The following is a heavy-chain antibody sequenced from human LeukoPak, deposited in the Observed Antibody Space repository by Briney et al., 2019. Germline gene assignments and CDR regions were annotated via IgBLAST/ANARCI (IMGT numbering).Heavy chain of an antibody. V-gene: IGHV4-34*01. Sequence: PSETLSLTCAVYGGSFSGYYWSWIRQPPGKGLEWLGEINHSGRTNYNPSLKSRVTISVDTSKNQFSLKLSSVTAADTAVYYCARDGAVAGTGGGLYWGQGTLANVSS. D-gene: IGHD6-19*01. J-gene: IGHJ4*02. CDR3: ARDGAVAGTGGGLY. CDR2: INHSGRT. CDR1: GGSFSGYY.